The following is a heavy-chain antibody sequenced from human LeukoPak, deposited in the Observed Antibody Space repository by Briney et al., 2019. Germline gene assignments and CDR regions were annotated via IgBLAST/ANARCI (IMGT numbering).Heavy chain of an antibody. D-gene: IGHD3-9*01. CDR1: SISXXSXX. Sequence: SISXXSXXWGXIRXPPGKGLEWIGSIYYSGSTYYNPSLKSRVTISVDTSKNQFSLKLSSVTAADTAVYYCARQMGYFDILTPPVYWGQGTLVTVSS. V-gene: IGHV4-39*01. J-gene: IGHJ4*02. CDR2: IYYSGST. CDR3: ARQMGYFDILTPPVY.